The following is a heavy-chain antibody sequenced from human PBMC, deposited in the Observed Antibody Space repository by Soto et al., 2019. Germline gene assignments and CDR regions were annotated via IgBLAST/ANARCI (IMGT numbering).Heavy chain of an antibody. V-gene: IGHV3-11*01. J-gene: IGHJ6*02. Sequence: QVQLVESGGGLGKPGGSLRLSCAASGFTFSDYYMSWIRQAPGKGLEWVSYISSSGSTIYYADSVKGRFTISRDNAKNSLYLQMNSLRAEDTAVYYCARLDGNDYDSSGYYYYYYGMDVWGQGTTVTVSS. D-gene: IGHD3-22*01. CDR1: GFTFSDYY. CDR2: ISSSGSTI. CDR3: ARLDGNDYDSSGYYYYYYGMDV.